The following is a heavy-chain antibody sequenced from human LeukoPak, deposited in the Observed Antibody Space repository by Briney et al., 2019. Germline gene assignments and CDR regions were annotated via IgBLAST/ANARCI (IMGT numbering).Heavy chain of an antibody. V-gene: IGHV3-53*01. CDR2: IYSGGRT. D-gene: IGHD6-19*01. CDR1: GFTVSSNY. CDR3: ARGIGEQWMTQGGDYYYYYYMDV. J-gene: IGHJ6*03. Sequence: GGSLRLSCAASGFTVSSNYMTWVRQAPGKGLEWVSVIYSGGRTYYADSVKGRFTISRDNSKNTLHLQMNSLRAEGTAVYYCARGIGEQWMTQGGDYYYYYYMDVWGKGTTVTVSS.